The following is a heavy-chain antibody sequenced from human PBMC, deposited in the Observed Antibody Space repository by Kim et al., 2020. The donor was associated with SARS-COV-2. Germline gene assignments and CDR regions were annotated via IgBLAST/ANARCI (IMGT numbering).Heavy chain of an antibody. CDR2: IYPGDSDT. J-gene: IGHJ6*02. CDR3: ARCVAAAPRDYYYGMDV. D-gene: IGHD2-15*01. CDR1: GYSFTSYW. Sequence: GESLKISCKGSGYSFTSYWIGWVRQMPGKGLEWMGIIYPGDSDTRYSPSFQGQVTISADKSISTAYLQWSSLKASDTAMYYCARCVAAAPRDYYYGMDVWGQGTTVTVSS. V-gene: IGHV5-51*01.